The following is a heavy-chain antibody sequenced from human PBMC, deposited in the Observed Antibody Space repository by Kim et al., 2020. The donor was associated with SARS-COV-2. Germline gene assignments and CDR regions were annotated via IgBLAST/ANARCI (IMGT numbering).Heavy chain of an antibody. CDR3: ARDYVRPAGATTYYYYYGMDV. V-gene: IGHV3-21*01. Sequence: GGSLRLSCAASGFTFSSYSMNWVRQAPGKGLEWVSSISSSSSYIYYADSVKGRFTISRDNAKNSLYLQMNSLRAEDTAVYYCARDYVRPAGATTYYYYYGMDVWGQGTTVTVSS. CDR2: ISSSSSYI. D-gene: IGHD1-26*01. J-gene: IGHJ6*02. CDR1: GFTFSSYS.